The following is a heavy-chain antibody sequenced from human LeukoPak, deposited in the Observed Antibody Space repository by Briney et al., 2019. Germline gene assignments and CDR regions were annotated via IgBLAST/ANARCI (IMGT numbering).Heavy chain of an antibody. D-gene: IGHD2-8*01. V-gene: IGHV3-23*01. CDR2: ISRSGGNT. CDR1: GFTFSSHA. CDR3: ARDWVGYCTNGVCEESYYFDY. J-gene: IGHJ4*02. Sequence: GGSLRLSCAASGFTFSSHAMSWVRQAPGKGLEWVAAISRSGGNTYYGDSVKGRFTISRDNSKNTLYLQMNSLRAEDTAVYYCARDWVGYCTNGVCEESYYFDYWGQGTLVTVSS.